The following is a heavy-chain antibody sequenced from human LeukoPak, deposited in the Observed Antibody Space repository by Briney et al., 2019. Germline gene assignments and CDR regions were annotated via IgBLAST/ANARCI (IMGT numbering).Heavy chain of an antibody. J-gene: IGHJ6*03. Sequence: ASVKVSCKASGYTSTSYDINWVRQATGQGLEWMGWMNPNSGNTGYAQKFQGRVTMTRNTSISTAYMELSSLRSEDTAVYYCARAGVDSSGYGDRYYYMDVWGKGTTVTISS. CDR1: GYTSTSYD. D-gene: IGHD3-22*01. CDR2: MNPNSGNT. V-gene: IGHV1-8*01. CDR3: ARAGVDSSGYGDRYYYMDV.